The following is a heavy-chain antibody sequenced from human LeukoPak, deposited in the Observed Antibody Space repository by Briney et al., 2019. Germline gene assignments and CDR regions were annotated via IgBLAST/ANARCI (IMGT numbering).Heavy chain of an antibody. CDR2: ISSSSSYI. D-gene: IGHD3-3*01. CDR3: ARATYYDFWSGYWGNYFDY. CDR1: GFTFSSYS. Sequence: GGSLRLSCAASGFTFSSYSMNWVRQAPGKGLEWVSSISSSSSYIYYADSVKGRFTISRDNAKNSLYLQMNSLRAEDTAVYYCARATYYDFWSGYWGNYFDYWGQGTLVTVSS. J-gene: IGHJ4*02. V-gene: IGHV3-21*01.